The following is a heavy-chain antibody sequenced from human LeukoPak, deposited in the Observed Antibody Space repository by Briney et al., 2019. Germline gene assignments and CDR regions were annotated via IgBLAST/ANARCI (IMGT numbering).Heavy chain of an antibody. CDR1: GGTFSSYA. D-gene: IGHD4-17*01. V-gene: IGHV1-69*05. J-gene: IGHJ4*02. CDR2: IIPIFGTA. CDR3: ARDQDDYGDPFDY. Sequence: GASVKVSCKASGGTFSSYAISWVRQAPGQGLEWMGGIIPIFGTANYAQKFQGRVTITTDESTSTAYMELRSLRSDDTAVYYCARDQDDYGDPFDYWGQGTLVTVSS.